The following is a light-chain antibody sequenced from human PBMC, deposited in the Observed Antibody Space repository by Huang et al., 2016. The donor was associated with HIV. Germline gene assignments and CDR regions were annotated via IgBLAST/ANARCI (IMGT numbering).Light chain of an antibody. CDR1: QSVRTY. CDR3: QQSFTTPYT. V-gene: IGKV1-39*01. Sequence: DIQMTQSPSSLSASVGDRVTLTCRTSQSVRTYLNWYQRRPGSAPTLLIHSASNLQTNVPARVSASGSGTHFTLNITGLRPEDFAVYYCQQSFTTPYTFGQGT. CDR2: SAS. J-gene: IGKJ2*01.